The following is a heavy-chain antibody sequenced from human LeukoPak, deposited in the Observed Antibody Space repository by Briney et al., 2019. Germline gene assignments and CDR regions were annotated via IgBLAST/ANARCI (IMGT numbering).Heavy chain of an antibody. CDR2: ITSDSRGI. CDR3: AIIYLIVGATTFDY. Sequence: GGSLRLSCAASGFSFRSYGMHWVRQAPGKGLEWVSGITSDSRGIYYADSVKGRFTIYRDNSKMTLYLQMNSLRAEDTAVYYCAIIYLIVGATTFDYWGQGTLVTVSS. CDR1: GFSFRSYG. D-gene: IGHD1-26*01. J-gene: IGHJ4*02. V-gene: IGHV3-NL1*01.